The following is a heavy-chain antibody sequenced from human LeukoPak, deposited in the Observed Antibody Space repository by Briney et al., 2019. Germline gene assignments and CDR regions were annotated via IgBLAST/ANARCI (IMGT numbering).Heavy chain of an antibody. Sequence: SETLSLTCNVSGGSIRGYYWSWIRQPPGKGLEWIGNIFYSGSTYYSPSLKSRVTISLDTSRNQFSLKLNSVTAADTAVYYCAKSNGYGLVGIWGQGTMVTVSS. CDR3: AKSNGYGLVGI. J-gene: IGHJ3*02. D-gene: IGHD3-10*01. CDR2: IFYSGST. V-gene: IGHV4-59*12. CDR1: GGSIRGYY.